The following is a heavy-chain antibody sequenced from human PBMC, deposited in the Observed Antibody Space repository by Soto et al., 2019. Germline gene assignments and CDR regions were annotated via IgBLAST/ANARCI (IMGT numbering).Heavy chain of an antibody. V-gene: IGHV3-23*01. CDR3: ATQRTVTPYYFDY. J-gene: IGHJ4*02. CDR2: ISGSGGST. D-gene: IGHD4-17*01. CDR1: GFTFSSYA. Sequence: GGSLRLSCAASGFTFSSYAMSWVRQAPGKGLKWVSAISGSGGSTYYADSVKGRFTISRDNSKNTLYLQMNSLRAEDTAVYYCATQRTVTPYYFDYWGQGTLVTVSS.